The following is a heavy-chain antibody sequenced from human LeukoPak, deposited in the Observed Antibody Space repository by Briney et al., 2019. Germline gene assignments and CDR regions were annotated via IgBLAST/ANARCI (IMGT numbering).Heavy chain of an antibody. D-gene: IGHD5-18*01. CDR1: AGSISSSSYY. Sequence: SETLSRTATVSAGSISSSSYYWGWIRQPPGKGLEWIVSIDYSGSTYYNTSLKSRVTIRVDTSKNQFCLKLSSVPAAHTAVYYCARGDSYGYFYYSYYMDVWGKGATVTVSS. V-gene: IGHV4-39*07. CDR3: ARGDSYGYFYYSYYMDV. J-gene: IGHJ6*03. CDR2: IDYSGST.